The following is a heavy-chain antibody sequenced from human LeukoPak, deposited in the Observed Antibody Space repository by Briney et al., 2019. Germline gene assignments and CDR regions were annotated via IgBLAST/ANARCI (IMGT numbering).Heavy chain of an antibody. J-gene: IGHJ3*02. D-gene: IGHD3-10*01. CDR3: ARASYPQAFDI. CDR2: INPNSGGT. CDR1: GYTFTGYY. V-gene: IGHV1-2*02. Sequence: SSVKVSCTASGYTFTGYYMHWVRQAPGQGLEWMGWINPNSGGTNYAQKFQGRVTMTRDRSISTAYIELSRLRSDATAVCYCARASYPQAFDIWGQGTIVTVSS.